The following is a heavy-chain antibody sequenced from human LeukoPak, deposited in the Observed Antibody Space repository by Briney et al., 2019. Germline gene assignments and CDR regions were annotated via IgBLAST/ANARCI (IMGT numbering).Heavy chain of an antibody. J-gene: IGHJ4*02. V-gene: IGHV3-48*01. Sequence: GGSLRLSCAASGFTFSNAWMNWVRQAPGEGLEWVSYISHSSSTIYYADSVKGRFTITRDNAKNSLYLQMNSLRAEDTALYHCARAFGELPFDYWGQGTLVTVSS. CDR1: GFTFSNAW. D-gene: IGHD3-10*01. CDR2: ISHSSSTI. CDR3: ARAFGELPFDY.